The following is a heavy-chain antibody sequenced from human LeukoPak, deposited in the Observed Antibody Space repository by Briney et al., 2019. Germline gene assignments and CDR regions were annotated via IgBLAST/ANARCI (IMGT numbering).Heavy chain of an antibody. D-gene: IGHD6-6*01. CDR2: ISAYSGNT. CDR3: ARGSPAVAARPAGDY. V-gene: IGHV1-18*01. J-gene: IGHJ4*02. Sequence: ASVKVSCKASGYTFTSYGISWVRQAPGQGLEWMGWISAYSGNTNYAQKLQGRVTMTTDTSTSTAYMELRSLRSDDTAVYYCARGSPAVAARPAGDYWGQGTLVTVSS. CDR1: GYTFTSYG.